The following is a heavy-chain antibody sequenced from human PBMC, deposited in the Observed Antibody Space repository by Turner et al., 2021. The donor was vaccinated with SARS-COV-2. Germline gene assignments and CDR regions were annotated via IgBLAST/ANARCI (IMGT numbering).Heavy chain of an antibody. CDR1: GSTFSTYS. V-gene: IGHV3-21*01. Sequence: EVQLVESGGGLVKPGGSLRLSCAASGSTFSTYSMNWVRQAPGKGLEWVSSISSSSIYIYYADSVKGRFTISRDNAKNSLYLQMNSLRAEDTAVYYCAREDDFWSGYHHYGMDVWGQGTTVTVSS. CDR2: ISSSSIYI. J-gene: IGHJ6*02. D-gene: IGHD3-3*01. CDR3: AREDDFWSGYHHYGMDV.